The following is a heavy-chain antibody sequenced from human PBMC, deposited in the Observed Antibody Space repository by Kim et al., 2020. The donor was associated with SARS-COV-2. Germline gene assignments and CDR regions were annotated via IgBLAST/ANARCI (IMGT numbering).Heavy chain of an antibody. CDR1: GGTFSSYA. CDR3: ARERADGNYYDSSGYYHFDY. CDR2: IIPIFGTA. J-gene: IGHJ4*02. V-gene: IGHV1-69*13. Sequence: SVKVSCKASGGTFSSYAISWVRQAPGQGLEWMGGIIPIFGTANYAQKFQGRVTITADESTSTAYMELSSLRSEDTAVYYCARERADGNYYDSSGYYHFDYWGQGTLVTVSS. D-gene: IGHD3-22*01.